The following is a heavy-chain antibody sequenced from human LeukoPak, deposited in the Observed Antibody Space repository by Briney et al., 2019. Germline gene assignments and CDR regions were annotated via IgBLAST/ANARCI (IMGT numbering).Heavy chain of an antibody. V-gene: IGHV5-51*01. D-gene: IGHD3-22*01. J-gene: IGHJ4*02. Sequence: GESLKISCKGSGYSFTNYWIGWVRQMPGKGLEWMGIIYPGDSDTRYSPSFQGQVTISADKSISTAYLQWSSLKASDTAMYYCARLPVGYYDGSGYLDYWGQGTLVTVSS. CDR1: GYSFTNYW. CDR2: IYPGDSDT. CDR3: ARLPVGYYDGSGYLDY.